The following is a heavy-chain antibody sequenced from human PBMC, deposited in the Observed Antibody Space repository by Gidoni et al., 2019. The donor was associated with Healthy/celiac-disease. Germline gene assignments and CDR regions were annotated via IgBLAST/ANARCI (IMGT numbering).Heavy chain of an antibody. CDR1: AFPFSRYA. Sequence: QVQLVESGGGVVQPGRSLRLCCAASAFPFSRYAMHWVRQAPGKGLESVAVISYDGSNKYYADSVKGRFTISRDNSKNTLYLQMNSLRAEDTAVYYCARDGHSSGWYSRPFDYWGQGTLVTVSS. V-gene: IGHV3-30-3*01. CDR3: ARDGHSSGWYSRPFDY. CDR2: ISYDGSNK. D-gene: IGHD6-19*01. J-gene: IGHJ4*02.